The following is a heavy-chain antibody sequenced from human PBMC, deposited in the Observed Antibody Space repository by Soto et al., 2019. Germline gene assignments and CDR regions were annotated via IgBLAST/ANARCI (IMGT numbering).Heavy chain of an antibody. CDR1: GASLGGFH. V-gene: IGHV4-34*12. CDR2: LIHGGST. D-gene: IGHD3-16*01. J-gene: IGHJ3*02. Sequence: SETLSLTCAIYGASLGGFHWTWLRQAPCKGLEWIGELIHGGSTNYNPSLKSRVSFSLDTSKNQFSLHLMSVTAADTAVYYCARSPLGYDYVRQTWREVGDSFDIWGRGTMVTVSS. CDR3: ARSPLGYDYVRQTWREVGDSFDI.